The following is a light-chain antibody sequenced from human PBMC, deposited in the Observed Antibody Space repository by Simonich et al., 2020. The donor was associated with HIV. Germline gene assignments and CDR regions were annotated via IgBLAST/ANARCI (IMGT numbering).Light chain of an antibody. J-gene: IGLJ3*02. CDR3: CSYAGSYTWV. Sequence: QSALTQPRSVAWSPGQAVTISCTGTNSDVGVYDYVSWYPQYPGKAPKLIIYEVSQRPSGLPDRFSGSKSGNTASLIISGLQAEDESDYYCCSYAGSYTWVFGGGTKLTVL. CDR2: EVS. CDR1: NSDVGVYDY. V-gene: IGLV2-11*01.